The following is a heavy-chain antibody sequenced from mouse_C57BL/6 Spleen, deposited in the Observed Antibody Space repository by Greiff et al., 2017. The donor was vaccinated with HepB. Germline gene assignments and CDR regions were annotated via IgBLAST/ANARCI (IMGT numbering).Heavy chain of an antibody. V-gene: IGHV1-55*01. CDR2: IYPGSGST. CDR3: ASPYGYEAWFAY. CDR1: GYTFTSYW. J-gene: IGHJ3*01. Sequence: VKLQQPGAELVKPGASVKMSCKASGYTFTSYWITWVKQRPGQGLEWIGDIYPGSGSTNYNEKFKSKATLTVDTSSSTAYMQLSSLTSEDSAVYYCASPYGYEAWFAYWGQGTLVTVSA. D-gene: IGHD2-2*01.